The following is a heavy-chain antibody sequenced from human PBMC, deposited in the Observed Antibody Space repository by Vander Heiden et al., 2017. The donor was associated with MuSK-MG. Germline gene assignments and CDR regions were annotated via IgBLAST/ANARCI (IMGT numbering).Heavy chain of an antibody. CDR1: GGSISSGGYY. CDR3: WIVFWAPRGFDY. D-gene: IGHD3-9*01. Sequence: QVQLQESGPGLVKPSQTLSLTCTVSGGSISSGGYYWSWIRQHPGKGLEWLAYIYSSARTSYFSSLKSRVTISLDTLKNQFSLQLSPVTAADTAVCCCWIVFWAPRGFDYWG. CDR2: IYSSART. J-gene: IGHJ4*01. V-gene: IGHV4-31*03.